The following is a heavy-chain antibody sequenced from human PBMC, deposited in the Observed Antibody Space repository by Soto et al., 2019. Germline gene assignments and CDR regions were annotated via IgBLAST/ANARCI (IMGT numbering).Heavy chain of an antibody. D-gene: IGHD6-19*01. CDR2: THYRSKWYN. CDR1: GDSVSSNSAA. V-gene: IGHV6-1*01. CDR3: ARGLVAVAGTFGWFDP. J-gene: IGHJ5*02. Sequence: SQTLSLTCAISGDSVSSNSAAWNRIRQSPSRDLEWLGRTHYRSKWYNDYAVSVKSRITINPDTSKNEFSLQLNSVTPEDTAVYYCARGLVAVAGTFGWFDPWGQGTLVTVSS.